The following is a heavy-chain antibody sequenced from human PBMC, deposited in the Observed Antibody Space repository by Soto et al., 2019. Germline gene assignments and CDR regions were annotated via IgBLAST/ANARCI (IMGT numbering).Heavy chain of an antibody. V-gene: IGHV1-69*01. CDR2: IIPIFGTA. Sequence: QVQLVQSGAEVRKPGSAVKVSCKASRGTFSSYAISWVRQAPVQGLEWMGGIIPIFGTANYAQKFQGRVTITADESTRTAYMELSSLRSEDTAVYYCARERVIPYYDYVVGSYRNDDFDICGQGTMVTVSS. D-gene: IGHD3-16*02. CDR3: ARERVIPYYDYVVGSYRNDDFDI. J-gene: IGHJ3*02. CDR1: RGTFSSYA.